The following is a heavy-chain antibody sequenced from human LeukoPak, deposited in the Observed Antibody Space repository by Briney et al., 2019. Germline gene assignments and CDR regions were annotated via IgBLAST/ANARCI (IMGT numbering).Heavy chain of an antibody. J-gene: IGHJ4*02. CDR3: ATPFTTPPH. Sequence: PGGSLRLSCTASGFTFSSYWMHWVRQAPGKGLVWVSRINGDGSSTIYADSVKGRFTISRDNAKNTLYLQMNSLRAEDTAVYYCATPFTTPPHWGQGTLVTVSS. CDR2: INGDGSST. V-gene: IGHV3-74*01. D-gene: IGHD2-15*01. CDR1: GFTFSSYW.